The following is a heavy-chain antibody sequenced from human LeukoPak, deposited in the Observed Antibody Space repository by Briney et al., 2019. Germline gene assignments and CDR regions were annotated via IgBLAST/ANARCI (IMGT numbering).Heavy chain of an antibody. CDR1: GLTFSGYA. J-gene: IGHJ5*02. CDR3: ATRYAS. Sequence: GGALRLSSAASGLTFSGYAMHWGRQAPGKGLEYFSAISSNGSSTYSANSVKGRFTISRDNSKTTLYLQMGSLRGEDKAVYYCATRYASWGQGTLVTVSS. D-gene: IGHD3-16*02. V-gene: IGHV3-64*01. CDR2: ISSNGSST.